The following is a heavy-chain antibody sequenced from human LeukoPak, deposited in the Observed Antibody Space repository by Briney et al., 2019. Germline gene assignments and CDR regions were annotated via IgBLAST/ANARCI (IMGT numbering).Heavy chain of an antibody. Sequence: GGSLRLSCAASGFTFNDYAMHWVRQAPGKGLEWVSVISGDGDTTYYADSVKGRFSISRDNSKNSLYLQMNSLRTEDTALYYCTKVEPIYYYGSGSYHIGYWGQGTLVTVSS. V-gene: IGHV3-43*02. CDR1: GFTFNDYA. J-gene: IGHJ4*02. D-gene: IGHD3-10*01. CDR2: ISGDGDTT. CDR3: TKVEPIYYYGSGSYHIGY.